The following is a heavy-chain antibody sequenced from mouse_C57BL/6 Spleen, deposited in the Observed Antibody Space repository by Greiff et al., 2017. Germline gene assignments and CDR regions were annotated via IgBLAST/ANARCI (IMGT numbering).Heavy chain of an antibody. V-gene: IGHV1-18*01. D-gene: IGHD1-1*01. Sequence: VQLLQSGPELVKPGASVKIPCKASGYSFTDYNMDWVKQSHGKSLEWIGDINPNNGGTLYNQKFKGKATLTVDKSSSTAYMELRSLTTEDTAVYNRARDPTYGSSHYFDYWGQGTTLTVSS. J-gene: IGHJ2*01. CDR1: GYSFTDYN. CDR3: ARDPTYGSSHYFDY. CDR2: INPNNGGT.